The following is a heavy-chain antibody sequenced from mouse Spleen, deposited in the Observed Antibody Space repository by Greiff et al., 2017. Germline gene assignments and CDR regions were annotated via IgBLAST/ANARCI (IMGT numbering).Heavy chain of an antibody. J-gene: IGHJ3*01. D-gene: IGHD4-1*01. Sequence: QVQLKESGAELVRPGSSVKISCKASGYAFSSYWMNWVKQRPGQGLEWIGQIYPGDGDTNYNGKFKGKATLTADKSSSTAYMQLSSLTSEDSAVYFCARDRLAAWFAYWGQGTLVTVSA. CDR3: ARDRLAAWFAY. CDR2: IYPGDGDT. V-gene: IGHV1-80*01. CDR1: GYAFSSYW.